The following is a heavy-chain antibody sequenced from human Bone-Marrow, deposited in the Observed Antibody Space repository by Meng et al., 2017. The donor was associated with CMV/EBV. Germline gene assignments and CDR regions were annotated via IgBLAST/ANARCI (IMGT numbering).Heavy chain of an antibody. Sequence: GESLKISCAASGFTFSSYAMHWVRQAPGKGLEWVAVISYDGSNKYYADSVKGRFTISRDNSKNTLYLQMNSLRAEDTAVYYCARDLKDTYSDILTGYSYYYGMDVWGQGTTVTASS. V-gene: IGHV3-30-3*01. CDR2: ISYDGSNK. CDR3: ARDLKDTYSDILTGYSYYYGMDV. J-gene: IGHJ6*02. CDR1: GFTFSSYA. D-gene: IGHD3-9*01.